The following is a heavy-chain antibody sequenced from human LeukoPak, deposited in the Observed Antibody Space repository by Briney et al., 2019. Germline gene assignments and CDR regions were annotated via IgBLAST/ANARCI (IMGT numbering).Heavy chain of an antibody. CDR3: ARPSPYDILTQLDY. J-gene: IGHJ4*02. V-gene: IGHV5-51*01. CDR2: IYPGDSDT. D-gene: IGHD3-9*01. CDR1: GYSFTSYW. Sequence: GESLKISCKGPGYSFTSYWIGWVRQMPGKGLEWMGIIYPGDSDTRYSPSFQGQVTISADKSISTAYLQWSSLRASDTAMYYCARPSPYDILTQLDYWGQGTLVTVSS.